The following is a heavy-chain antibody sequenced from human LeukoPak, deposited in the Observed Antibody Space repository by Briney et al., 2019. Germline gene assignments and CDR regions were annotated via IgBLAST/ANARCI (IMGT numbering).Heavy chain of an antibody. J-gene: IGHJ6*02. CDR2: IWYDGSNI. D-gene: IGHD3-16*02. V-gene: IGHV3-33*01. CDR1: GFTFSSYG. Sequence: GGSLRLSCAASGFTFSSYGMHWVRQAPGKGLEWLAVIWYDGSNIYYADPVKGRFAISRDNSKNTLYLQINSLRAEDTAVYYCARLPVIRYYYYGMDVWGQGTTVTVSS. CDR3: ARLPVIRYYYYGMDV.